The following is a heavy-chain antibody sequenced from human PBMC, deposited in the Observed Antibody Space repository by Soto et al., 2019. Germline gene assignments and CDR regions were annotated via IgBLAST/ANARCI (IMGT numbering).Heavy chain of an antibody. J-gene: IGHJ4*02. Sequence: SSETLSLTCRVSDGSMNSDSSYWGWIRQPPGKGLEWIGVINHSGSTYHNLSLKGRVTMSVDASRNQFSLKLTSMTAADTAVYYCARLGGYVSVGYYYLWDSWGQGTLVTVSS. CDR2: INHSGST. V-gene: IGHV4-39*01. D-gene: IGHD3-22*01. CDR1: DGSMNSDSSY. CDR3: ARLGGYVSVGYYYLWDS.